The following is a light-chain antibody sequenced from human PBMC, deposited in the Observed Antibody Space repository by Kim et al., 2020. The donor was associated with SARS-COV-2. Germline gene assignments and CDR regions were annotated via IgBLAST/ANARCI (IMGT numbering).Light chain of an antibody. CDR1: QSIGSS. V-gene: IGKV6-21*01. CDR2: YAS. Sequence: SVTPKDKVTITCRASQSIGSSLHWYQQKPDQSPKLLIKYASQSFSGVPSRFSGSGSGTDFTLTINSLEAEDAATYYCHQSSRLPHTFGQGTKLEI. CDR3: HQSSRLPHT. J-gene: IGKJ2*01.